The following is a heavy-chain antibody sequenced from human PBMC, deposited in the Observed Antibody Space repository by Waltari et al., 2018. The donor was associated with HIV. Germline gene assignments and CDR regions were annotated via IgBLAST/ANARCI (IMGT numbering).Heavy chain of an antibody. D-gene: IGHD5-18*01. Sequence: QVELVQSGAEVKKPGASVKVSCKVSGYKITELSMHWVRQAPGEGPEWMGGFDPEDGERTYAQKFQGRVTMIEDTSTDTAYMELCSLRSEDTAVYYCATGADTAYWGQGTLVIVSS. CDR1: GYKITELS. CDR3: ATGADTAY. V-gene: IGHV1-24*01. J-gene: IGHJ4*02. CDR2: FDPEDGER.